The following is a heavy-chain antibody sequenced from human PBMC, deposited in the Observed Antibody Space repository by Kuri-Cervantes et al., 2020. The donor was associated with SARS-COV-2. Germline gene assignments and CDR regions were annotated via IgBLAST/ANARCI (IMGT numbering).Heavy chain of an antibody. CDR3: ARGAID. CDR2: IYYNGST. V-gene: IGHV4-31*02. Sequence: LRLSCTVSGVSVTTFGSYWTWIRQPPGKGLEWVGYIYYNGSTYYNPSLRSRVIVSVDRSKNQFSLNLNSVTAADTALYYCARGAIDWDQGTLVTVSS. D-gene: IGHD2/OR15-2a*01. CDR1: GVSVTTFGSY. J-gene: IGHJ4*02.